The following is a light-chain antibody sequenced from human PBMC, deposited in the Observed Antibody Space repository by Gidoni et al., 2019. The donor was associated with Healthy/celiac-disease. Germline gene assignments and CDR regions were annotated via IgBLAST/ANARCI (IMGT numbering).Light chain of an antibody. V-gene: IGKV3-15*01. CDR1: QSVSSN. CDR2: GAS. Sequence: EIVMTQSPATLSVSPGERATLSCRASQSVSSNLAWYPQKPGQAPRLRIYGASTRATGIPARFSGSGSGTEFTLTISSLQSEDFAVYYCQQYNNWPPLTFGGGTKVEIK. J-gene: IGKJ4*01. CDR3: QQYNNWPPLT.